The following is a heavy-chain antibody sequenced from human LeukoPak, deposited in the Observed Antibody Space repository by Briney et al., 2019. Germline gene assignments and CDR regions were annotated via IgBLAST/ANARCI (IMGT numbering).Heavy chain of an antibody. D-gene: IGHD6-6*01. Sequence: GGSLRLSCAASGFTFSSYWMSWVRQAPGKGLEWVANIKQDGSEKYYVDSVKGRFTISRDNAKNSLYLQMNSLRDEDTAVYYCARNRRELARVPLDYWGQGTLVTVSS. CDR3: ARNRRELARVPLDY. J-gene: IGHJ4*02. V-gene: IGHV3-7*01. CDR2: IKQDGSEK. CDR1: GFTFSSYW.